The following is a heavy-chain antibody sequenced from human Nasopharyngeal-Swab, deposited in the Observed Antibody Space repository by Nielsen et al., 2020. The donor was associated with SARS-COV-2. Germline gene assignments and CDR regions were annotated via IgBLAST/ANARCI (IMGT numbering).Heavy chain of an antibody. J-gene: IGHJ3*02. CDR1: GYTFTGYY. CDR2: INPNSGGT. Sequence: ASVKVSCKASGYTFTGYYMHWVRQAPGQGLEWMGWINPNSGGTNYAQKFQGWVTMTRDTSTSTAYMELSRLRSDDTAVYYCARDPIAVAGHDAFDIWGQGTMVTVSS. V-gene: IGHV1-2*04. CDR3: ARDPIAVAGHDAFDI. D-gene: IGHD6-19*01.